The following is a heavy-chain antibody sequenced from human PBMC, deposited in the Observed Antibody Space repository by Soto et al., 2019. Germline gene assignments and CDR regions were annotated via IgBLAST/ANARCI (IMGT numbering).Heavy chain of an antibody. CDR3: AARIQLWFPVDYYGMDV. Sequence: ASVKVSCKASGFTFTSSAVQWVRQARGQRLEWIGWIVVGSGNTNYAQKFQERVTITRDMSTSTAYMELSSLRSEDTAVYYCAARIQLWFPVDYYGMDVWGQGTTVTVSS. CDR1: GFTFTSSA. D-gene: IGHD5-18*01. J-gene: IGHJ6*02. V-gene: IGHV1-58*01. CDR2: IVVGSGNT.